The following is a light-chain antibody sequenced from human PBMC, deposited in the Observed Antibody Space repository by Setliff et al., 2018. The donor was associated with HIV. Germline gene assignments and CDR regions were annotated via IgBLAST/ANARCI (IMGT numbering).Light chain of an antibody. V-gene: IGLV2-14*01. J-gene: IGLJ2*01. CDR3: SSYTSSSTLV. Sequence: QSVLTQPASVSGSPGQSITISCSGTSSDVGGYNYVSWYQQHPGKAPKLMIYDVSKRPSGVSSRFSGSKSGNTASPTISGLQAEDEADYSCSSYTSSSTLVFGGGT. CDR2: DVS. CDR1: SSDVGGYNY.